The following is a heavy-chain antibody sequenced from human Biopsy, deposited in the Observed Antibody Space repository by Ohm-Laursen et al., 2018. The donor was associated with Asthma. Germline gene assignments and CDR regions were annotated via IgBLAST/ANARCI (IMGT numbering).Heavy chain of an antibody. V-gene: IGHV4-39*01. CDR2: THYSGST. D-gene: IGHD5-12*01. CDR1: GASIRGSGSY. J-gene: IGHJ4*02. Sequence: PSETLSLTCTVSGASIRGSGSYWAWIRQAPGKGPEWIGTTHYSGSTFYKPSLRGRVTMSLDTSPNQFSLRLRSVTATDTAVYYCASPVNRAFGGYEWAAVFDYWGQGILVTVSS. CDR3: ASPVNRAFGGYEWAAVFDY.